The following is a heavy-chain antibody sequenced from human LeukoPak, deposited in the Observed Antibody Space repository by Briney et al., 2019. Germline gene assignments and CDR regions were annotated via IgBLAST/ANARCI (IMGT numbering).Heavy chain of an antibody. CDR3: AKDRRGYSLIYYFDY. D-gene: IGHD5-18*01. CDR1: GFTFSSYG. Sequence: PGGSLRLSCAASGFTFSSYGMHGVRQAPGKGLEWVAVISYDGSNKYYADSVKGRFTISRDNSKNTLYLQMNSLRAEDTAVYYCAKDRRGYSLIYYFDYWGQGTLVTVSS. CDR2: ISYDGSNK. V-gene: IGHV3-30*18. J-gene: IGHJ4*02.